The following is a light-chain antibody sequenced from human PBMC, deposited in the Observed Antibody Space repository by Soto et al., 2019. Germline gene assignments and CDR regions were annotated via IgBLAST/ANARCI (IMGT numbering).Light chain of an antibody. CDR3: QQYDNLLLT. J-gene: IGKJ4*01. CDR1: QDISNY. V-gene: IGKV1-33*01. CDR2: DAS. Sequence: DIQMTQSPSSLSASVGDRVTITCQASQDISNYLNWYQQKPGKAPKLLIYDASNLETGVPSRFNGSGSGTYCTLTISSLQPEDIATYYCQQYDNLLLTFGGGTKVEIK.